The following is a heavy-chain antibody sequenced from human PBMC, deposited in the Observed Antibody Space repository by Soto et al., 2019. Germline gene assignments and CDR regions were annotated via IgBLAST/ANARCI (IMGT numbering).Heavy chain of an antibody. V-gene: IGHV4-39*01. CDR1: PGSITRSTFY. CDR2: VHYTGNT. J-gene: IGHJ4*02. CDR3: ARHLYSGDSRGYHCY. D-gene: IGHD6-19*01. Sequence: QLQLKESGPGLVKPSETLYLTCTVSPGSITRSTFYWGWIRQPPGKGLEWIGSVHYTGNTYYNPSLKSRVTISRDSSKNHLYLTLSSVTAADTSVYYCARHLYSGDSRGYHCYWGQGALVTVSS.